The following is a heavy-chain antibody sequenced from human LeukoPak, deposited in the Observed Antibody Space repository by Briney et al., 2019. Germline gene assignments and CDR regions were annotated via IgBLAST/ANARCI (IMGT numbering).Heavy chain of an antibody. CDR3: ARGPVIYGSGNDYKYYYYNYMAA. J-gene: IGHJ6*03. Sequence: SETHSLVCAVYGGSFSGSYWSWIRQPPGKGLEWLGEINHSGSTNYNPSLKSRVTISVDTSKNQFSLKLSSVTASNTAVYYCARGPVIYGSGNDYKYYYYNYMAARGTGTPFTVSS. D-gene: IGHD3-10*01. V-gene: IGHV4-34*01. CDR1: GGSFSGSY. CDR2: INHSGST.